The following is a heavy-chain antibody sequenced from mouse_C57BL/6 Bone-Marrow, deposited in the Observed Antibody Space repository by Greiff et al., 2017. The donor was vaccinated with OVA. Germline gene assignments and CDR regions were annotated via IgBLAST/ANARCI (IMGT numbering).Heavy chain of an antibody. Sequence: QVQLQQSGAELVKPGASVKLSCKASGYTFTEYTIHWVKQRSGQGLEWIGWFYPGSGSIKYNEKFKDKATLTADNSSSTVYTELSRLTSEASAVYFCERHEGDYYGSSSFFDYWGQGTTLTVSS. J-gene: IGHJ2*01. V-gene: IGHV1-62-2*01. CDR3: ERHEGDYYGSSSFFDY. CDR1: GYTFTEYT. CDR2: FYPGSGSI. D-gene: IGHD1-1*01.